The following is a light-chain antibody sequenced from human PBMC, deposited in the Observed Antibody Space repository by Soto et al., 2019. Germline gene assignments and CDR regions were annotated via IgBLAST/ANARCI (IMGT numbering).Light chain of an antibody. V-gene: IGKV1-5*01. CDR2: DAS. CDR3: QQYNSYLYT. J-gene: IGKJ5*01. Sequence: DIQMTQSPSTLSASVGDRVTITCRASQSISSWLAWYQQKPGKAPRVLIYDASSLESGVPSRFSGSGSGTEFTLTISSLQPEDFATYYCQQYNSYLYTFGQGTRLEIK. CDR1: QSISSW.